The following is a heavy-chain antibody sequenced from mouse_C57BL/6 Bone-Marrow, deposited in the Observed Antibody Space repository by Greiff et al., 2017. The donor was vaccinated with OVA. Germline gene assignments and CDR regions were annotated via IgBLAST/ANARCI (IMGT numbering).Heavy chain of an antibody. J-gene: IGHJ2*01. D-gene: IGHD1-1*01. CDR3: ARILYNGSSYSGYYFDY. CDR2: IYPRSGNT. Sequence: QVQLQQSGAELARPGASVKLSCKASGYTFTSYGISWVKQRTGQGLEWIGEIYPRSGNTYYNEKFKGKATLTADKSSSTAYMELRSLTSEDSAVYFCARILYNGSSYSGYYFDYWGQGTTLTVSS. V-gene: IGHV1-81*01. CDR1: GYTFTSYG.